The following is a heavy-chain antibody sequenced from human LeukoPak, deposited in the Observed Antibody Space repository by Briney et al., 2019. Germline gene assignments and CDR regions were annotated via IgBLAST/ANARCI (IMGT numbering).Heavy chain of an antibody. CDR1: GGSISSHY. J-gene: IGHJ6*03. CDR2: IYYSGST. D-gene: IGHD3-22*01. CDR3: ARYPRPSGYYYRHYMDV. Sequence: SETLSLTCTVSGGSISSHYWSWIRQPPGKGLEWIGYIYYSGSTNYNPSLKSRVTISVDTSKNQFSLKLSSVTAADTAVYYCARYPRPSGYYYRHYMDVWGKGTTVTVSS. V-gene: IGHV4-59*11.